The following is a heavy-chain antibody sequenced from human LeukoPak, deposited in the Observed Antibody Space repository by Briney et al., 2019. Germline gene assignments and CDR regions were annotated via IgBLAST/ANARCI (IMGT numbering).Heavy chain of an antibody. CDR3: ARVGRITIFGVVNWFMDV. V-gene: IGHV4-39*07. D-gene: IGHD3-3*01. J-gene: IGHJ6*03. CDR2: IYTSGST. Sequence: SETLSLTCTVSGGSISSSSYYWGWIRQPPGKGLEWIGRIYTSGSTNYNPSLKSRVTISLDTSKNQFSLNLISVTAADTAVYYCARVGRITIFGVVNWFMDVWGKGTTVTVSS. CDR1: GGSISSSSYY.